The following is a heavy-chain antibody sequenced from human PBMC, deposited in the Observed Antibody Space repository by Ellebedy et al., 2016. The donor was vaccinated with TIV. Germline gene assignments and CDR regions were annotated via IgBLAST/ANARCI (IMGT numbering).Heavy chain of an antibody. CDR3: ARTYYDFWSGYSQYNWFDP. J-gene: IGHJ5*02. V-gene: IGHV1-69*13. CDR1: GGTFSSYA. D-gene: IGHD3-3*01. Sequence: SVKVSCXASGGTFSSYAISWARQAPGQGLEWMGGIIPIFGTANYAQKFQGRVTITADESTSTAYMELSSLRSEDTAVYYCARTYYDFWSGYSQYNWFDPWGQGTLVTVSS. CDR2: IIPIFGTA.